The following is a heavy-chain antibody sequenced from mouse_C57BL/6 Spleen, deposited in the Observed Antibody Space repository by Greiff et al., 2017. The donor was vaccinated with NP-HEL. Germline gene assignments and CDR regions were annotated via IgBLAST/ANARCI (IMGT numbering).Heavy chain of an antibody. CDR1: GYTFTSYW. J-gene: IGHJ2*01. V-gene: IGHV1-52*01. Sequence: QVQLKQPGAELVRPGSSVKLSCKASGYTFTSYWMHWVKQRPIQGLEWIGNIDPSDSDTPYNQKFKDKATLTVDKSSSTAYMQLSSLTSEDSAVYYCGVGEDFDYWGQGTTLTVSS. D-gene: IGHD1-1*02. CDR3: GVGEDFDY. CDR2: IDPSDSDT.